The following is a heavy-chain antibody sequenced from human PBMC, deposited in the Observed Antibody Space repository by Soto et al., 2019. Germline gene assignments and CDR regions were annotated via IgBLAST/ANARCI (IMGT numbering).Heavy chain of an antibody. D-gene: IGHD3-10*01. V-gene: IGHV3-9*01. CDR3: AKFESMAGAFDI. CDR2: ISWKSGSI. Sequence: EVQLVESGGGLVQPGRSLRLSCAASGFTFDDYAMHWVRQAPGKGLGWVSGISWKSGSIGYAVTVKGRFTICRDNAKNSVYLKMNSLSAEDTALYYCAKFESMAGAFDIWGQGTMVTVSS. J-gene: IGHJ3*02. CDR1: GFTFDDYA.